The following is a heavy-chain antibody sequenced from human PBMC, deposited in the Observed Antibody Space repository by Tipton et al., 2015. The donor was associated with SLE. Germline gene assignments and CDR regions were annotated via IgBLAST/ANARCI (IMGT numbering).Heavy chain of an antibody. CDR2: IDRRGNT. CDR3: ARLREATGLFSKRGWLDP. J-gene: IGHJ5*02. D-gene: IGHD5-12*01. Sequence: TLSLTCAVYGGSFSDHYWRWTWIRQPPGKGMEWLGEIDRRGNTKYNPSLNSRVVISIDTSRNQFSLKLKSVTAADTAMYYCARLREATGLFSKRGWLDPWGQGNMVTVSS. V-gene: IGHV4-34*01. CDR1: GGSFSDHY.